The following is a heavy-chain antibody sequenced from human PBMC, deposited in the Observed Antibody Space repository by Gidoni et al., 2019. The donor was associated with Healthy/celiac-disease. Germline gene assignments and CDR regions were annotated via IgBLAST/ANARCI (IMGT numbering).Heavy chain of an antibody. CDR2: IYYRGST. V-gene: IGHV4-39*01. D-gene: IGHD5-12*01. CDR1: GGSISRSSYY. Sequence: QLQLQESGPGLVKPSETQSLHCTVSGGSISRSSYYWGLIRQPPGKGREWIGSIYYRGSTYDNPSLTSRVTISVDTPKHQFSLKLSSVTAADTAVYYFARYISEMATIMEYFDYWGQGTLVTVSS. J-gene: IGHJ4*02. CDR3: ARYISEMATIMEYFDY.